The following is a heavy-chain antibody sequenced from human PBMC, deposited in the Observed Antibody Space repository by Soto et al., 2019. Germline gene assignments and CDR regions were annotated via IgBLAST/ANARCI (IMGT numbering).Heavy chain of an antibody. V-gene: IGHV3-53*02. Sequence: EVHLVETGGGLIQPGGSLRLSCAASEFTVSSKYMSWVRQAPGKGLEWVSVLYRDGFTNYVDSVKGRFTISRDNSKNTMYLEMNILRGEDTAVYYWVRDQGNHPLAYWGQGILVTVSS. CDR1: EFTVSSKY. CDR2: LYRDGFT. CDR3: VRDQGNHPLAY. J-gene: IGHJ4*02.